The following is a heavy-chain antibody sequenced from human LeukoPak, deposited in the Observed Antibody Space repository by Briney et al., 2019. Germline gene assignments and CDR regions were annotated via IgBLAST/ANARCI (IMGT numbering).Heavy chain of an antibody. V-gene: IGHV4-59*01. J-gene: IGHJ5*02. D-gene: IGHD6-13*01. Sequence: PSETLSLTCAVYGGSFSGYFWTWIRQPPGKGLQWIGYIYYTGSTNYNPSLKSRVTISLDTSKNQFSLNLRSVTAADTAVYYCARGGSSSSVWFDPWGPGTLVTVSS. CDR1: GGSFSGYF. CDR3: ARGGSSSSVWFDP. CDR2: IYYTGST.